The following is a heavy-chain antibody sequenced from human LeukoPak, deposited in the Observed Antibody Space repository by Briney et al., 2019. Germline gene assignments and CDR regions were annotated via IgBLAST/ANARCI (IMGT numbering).Heavy chain of an antibody. CDR3: ARPDCSSTSCPIDY. CDR2: INPNSGST. J-gene: IGHJ4*02. CDR1: GYTFTGYY. V-gene: IGHV1-2*02. D-gene: IGHD2-2*01. Sequence: ASVKVSCKASGYTFTGYYMHWVRQAPGQGLEWMGWINPNSGSTNYAQKFQGRVTMTRDTSISTAYMELSRLRSDDTAVYYCARPDCSSTSCPIDYWGQGTLVTVSS.